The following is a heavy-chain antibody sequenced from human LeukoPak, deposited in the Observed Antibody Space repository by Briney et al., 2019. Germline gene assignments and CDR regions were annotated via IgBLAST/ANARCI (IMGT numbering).Heavy chain of an antibody. Sequence: PGGSLRLSCAASGFTFSSYAMSWVRQAPGKGLEWVSGISGSGGSTYYADSVKGRFTISRDISKNTLYLQMNSLRAEDTAVYYCAKNGLIAARPQAFDIWGQGTMVTVSS. CDR3: AKNGLIAARPQAFDI. J-gene: IGHJ3*02. D-gene: IGHD6-6*01. CDR2: ISGSGGST. CDR1: GFTFSSYA. V-gene: IGHV3-23*01.